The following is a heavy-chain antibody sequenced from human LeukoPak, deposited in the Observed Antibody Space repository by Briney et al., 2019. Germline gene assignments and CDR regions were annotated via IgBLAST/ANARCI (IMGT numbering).Heavy chain of an antibody. Sequence: GGSLRLSCAASGFTVSSNYMSRVRQAPGKGLEWVSVIYSGGSTYYADSVKGRFTISRDNSKNTLYLQMNSLRAEDTAVYYCAREGLLDAFDIWGQGTMVTVSS. CDR1: GFTVSSNY. CDR2: IYSGGST. J-gene: IGHJ3*02. CDR3: AREGLLDAFDI. V-gene: IGHV3-53*01.